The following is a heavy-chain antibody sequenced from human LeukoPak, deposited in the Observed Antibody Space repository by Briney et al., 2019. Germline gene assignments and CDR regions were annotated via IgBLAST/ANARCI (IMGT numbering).Heavy chain of an antibody. Sequence: SETLSLTCAVYGGSFSGYYWSWIRQPPGKELEWIGYVSYSGNTNYNPSLKSRVTISVGTSKNQFSLRLISVTAADTAVYYCAKDRRSSETNWFDPWGQGILVTVSS. CDR2: VSYSGNT. J-gene: IGHJ5*02. CDR3: AKDRRSSETNWFDP. D-gene: IGHD6-13*01. CDR1: GGSFSGYY. V-gene: IGHV4-59*01.